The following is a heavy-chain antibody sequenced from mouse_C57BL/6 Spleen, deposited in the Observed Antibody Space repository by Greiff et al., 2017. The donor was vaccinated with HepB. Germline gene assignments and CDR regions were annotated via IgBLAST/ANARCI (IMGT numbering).Heavy chain of an antibody. J-gene: IGHJ2*01. V-gene: IGHV5-17*01. CDR2: ISSGSSTI. CDR3: ARHYYGSRGYYFDY. D-gene: IGHD1-1*01. Sequence: EVQLVESGGGLVKPGGSLKLSCAASGFTFSDYGMHWVRQAPEKGLEWVAYISSGSSTIYYADTVKGRFTISRDNAKNTLFLQMTSLRSEDTAMYYCARHYYGSRGYYFDYWGQGTTLPVSS. CDR1: GFTFSDYG.